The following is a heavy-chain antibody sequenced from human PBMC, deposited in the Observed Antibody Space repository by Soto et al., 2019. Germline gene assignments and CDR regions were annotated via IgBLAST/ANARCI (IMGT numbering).Heavy chain of an antibody. J-gene: IGHJ6*02. V-gene: IGHV4-59*02. D-gene: IGHD1-26*01. CDR1: GGSVNDYY. CDR2: VYYIGST. Sequence: QVQLQESGPGLVKPSETLSLTCSVSGGSVNDYYWSWVRQPPGKGLEWIGFVYYIGSTNYNPSLKSRVPISVDTSKNQFSLKLRSVNAADAAVYYCARGATYYYYHGIDVWGQGTRV. CDR3: ARGATYYYYHGIDV.